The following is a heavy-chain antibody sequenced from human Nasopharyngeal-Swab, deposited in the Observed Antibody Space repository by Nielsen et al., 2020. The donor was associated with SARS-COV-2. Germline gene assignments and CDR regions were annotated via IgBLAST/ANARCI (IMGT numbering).Heavy chain of an antibody. CDR2: ISSSSSTI. V-gene: IGHV3-48*01. Sequence: WIRQPPGKGLESVSYISSSSSTIYYADSVKGRFTISRDNAKNSLYLQMNSLRAEDTAVYYCARDGMAVADYYYYYMDVWGKGTTVTVSS. CDR3: ARDGMAVADYYYYYMDV. D-gene: IGHD6-19*01. J-gene: IGHJ6*03.